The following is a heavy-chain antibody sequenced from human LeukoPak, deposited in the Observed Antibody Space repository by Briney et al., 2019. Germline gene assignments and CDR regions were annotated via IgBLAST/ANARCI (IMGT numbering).Heavy chain of an antibody. J-gene: IGHJ5*02. CDR2: ISGSGGST. CDR1: GFTFSSYA. D-gene: IGHD2-2*02. Sequence: SGGSLRLSCAASGFTFSSYAMSWVRQAPGKGLEWVSAISGSGGSTYYADSVKGRFTISRDNSKNTLYLQMNSLRAEDTAVYYCAKDYEARTSCYRNWFDPWGQGTLVTVSS. V-gene: IGHV3-23*01. CDR3: AKDYEARTSCYRNWFDP.